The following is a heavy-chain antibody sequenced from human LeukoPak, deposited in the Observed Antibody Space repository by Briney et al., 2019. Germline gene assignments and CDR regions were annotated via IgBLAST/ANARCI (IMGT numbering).Heavy chain of an antibody. J-gene: IGHJ4*02. CDR2: ITYDGYYK. CDR3: ARDLSPVVRATPMGY. D-gene: IGHD3-10*01. V-gene: IGHV3-30*03. CDR1: GFTFTSYG. Sequence: PGTSLRLSCAPSGFTFTSYGMHWVRQAPGKGLEWVALITYDGYYKYYSDSVKGRFTISSDTSKNTLYLQMNSLRAEDTAVYYCARDLSPVVRATPMGYWGQGTPVTVSS.